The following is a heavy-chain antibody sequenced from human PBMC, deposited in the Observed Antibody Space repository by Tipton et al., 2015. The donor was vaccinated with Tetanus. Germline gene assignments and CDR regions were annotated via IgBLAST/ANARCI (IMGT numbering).Heavy chain of an antibody. V-gene: IGHV4-39*01. CDR2: ITYSGST. J-gene: IGHJ4*02. Sequence: TLSLTCIVSGDAISTNSYFWGWIRQPPGKGLEWVGTITYSGSTYYNPSLQSRVTVSADTSKNQFSLKLTSVTAADTATYYCARMGFTYGQVVYWGQGTLVTVAS. CDR1: GDAISTNSYF. D-gene: IGHD5-18*01. CDR3: ARMGFTYGQVVY.